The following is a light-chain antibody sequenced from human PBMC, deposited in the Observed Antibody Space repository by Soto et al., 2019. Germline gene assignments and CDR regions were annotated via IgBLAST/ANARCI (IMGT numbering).Light chain of an antibody. Sequence: EIVLTQSPGTLSLSPGERATLSCRASQSVSSSYLARYQQKPGQAPRLLIYGASSRATGIPDKFSGSGSGTDFTVTISRLETQDLALDYCQQYGSSPRTFGQGTKVEIK. CDR3: QQYGSSPRT. CDR1: QSVSSSY. CDR2: GAS. V-gene: IGKV3-20*01. J-gene: IGKJ1*01.